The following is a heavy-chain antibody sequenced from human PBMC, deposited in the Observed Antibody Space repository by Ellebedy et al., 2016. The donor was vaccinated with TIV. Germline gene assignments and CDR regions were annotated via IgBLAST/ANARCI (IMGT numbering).Heavy chain of an antibody. CDR3: ARGYGSGSYSYYGMDV. CDR2: VYHSGST. V-gene: IGHV4-4*02. Sequence: SETLSLXXAVSGGSISSNKWWSWVRQPPGKGLEWIGEVYHSGSTNYNPSLKSRVTISVDKSKNQFSLKLSSVTAADTAVYYCARGYGSGSYSYYGMDVWGQGTTVTVSS. D-gene: IGHD3-10*01. J-gene: IGHJ6*02. CDR1: GGSISSNKW.